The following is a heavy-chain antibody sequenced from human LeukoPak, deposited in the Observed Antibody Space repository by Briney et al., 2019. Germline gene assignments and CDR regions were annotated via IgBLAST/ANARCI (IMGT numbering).Heavy chain of an antibody. CDR1: GFTFSSYA. J-gene: IGHJ6*02. CDR2: ISYDGSNK. V-gene: IGHV3-30-3*01. CDR3: ARDLYYSSSWDYYYYGMDV. D-gene: IGHD6-6*01. Sequence: PGGSLRLSCAASGFTFSSYAMHWVRQAPGKGLGWVAVISYDGSNKYYADSVKGRFTISRDNSKNTLYLQMNSLRAEDTAVYYCARDLYYSSSWDYYYYGMDVWGQGTTVTVSS.